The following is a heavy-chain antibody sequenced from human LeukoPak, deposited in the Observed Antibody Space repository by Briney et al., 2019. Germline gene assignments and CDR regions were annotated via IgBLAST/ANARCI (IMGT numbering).Heavy chain of an antibody. J-gene: IGHJ3*02. CDR3: ASPKKILWFGEGDAFGAFDI. CDR1: GYSFTNNW. V-gene: IGHV5-51*01. CDR2: IYPGDSDT. D-gene: IGHD3-10*01. Sequence: SGESLKISCKGSGYSFTNNWIGWVRQMPGKGLEWMGIIYPGDSDTRYSPSFQGQVTISADKSISTAYLQWSSLKASDTAMYYCASPKKILWFGEGDAFGAFDIWGQGTMVTVSS.